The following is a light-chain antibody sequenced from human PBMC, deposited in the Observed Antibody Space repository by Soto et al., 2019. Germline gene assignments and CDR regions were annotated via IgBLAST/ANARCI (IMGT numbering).Light chain of an antibody. Sequence: QSALTQPASVSGSPGQSIIISCTGTSSDVGSYNYVSWYQHHPGKAPKFMIYDVRNRPTGVSNRFSGSKSGNTASLTISGLQAEDEADYYCSSYTPSGTLVFGSGTKLPVL. CDR1: SSDVGSYNY. V-gene: IGLV2-14*03. CDR3: SSYTPSGTLV. J-gene: IGLJ1*01. CDR2: DVR.